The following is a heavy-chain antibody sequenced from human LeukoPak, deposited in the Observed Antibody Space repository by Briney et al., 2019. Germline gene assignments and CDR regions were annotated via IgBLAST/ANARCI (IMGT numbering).Heavy chain of an antibody. CDR3: ARDGYSSFRDY. CDR2: IIPILGIA. Sequence: SVKVSCKASGGTFSSYAISWVRQAPGQGLEWMGRIIPILGIANYAQKFQGRVTITADKSTSTAYMELSSLRSEDTAVYYCARDGYSSFRDYWGQGTLVTVSS. CDR1: GGTFSSYA. V-gene: IGHV1-69*04. J-gene: IGHJ4*02. D-gene: IGHD5-24*01.